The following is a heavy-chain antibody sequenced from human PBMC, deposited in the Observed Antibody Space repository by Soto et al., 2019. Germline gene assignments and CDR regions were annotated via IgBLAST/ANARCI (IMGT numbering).Heavy chain of an antibody. D-gene: IGHD3-9*01. Sequence: EVHLVESGGGLVKPGGSLRLSCAASGFTFGNAWMNWFRQAPGKGLEWVGRIKSKIHGETTDYAAPVRGRFTISRDDSKSTLFLQMNSLKTEDAAVYYCTTVHFDVLTGSFDYWGQGTLVTVSS. CDR2: IKSKIHGETT. CDR3: TTVHFDVLTGSFDY. V-gene: IGHV3-15*07. CDR1: GFTFGNAW. J-gene: IGHJ4*02.